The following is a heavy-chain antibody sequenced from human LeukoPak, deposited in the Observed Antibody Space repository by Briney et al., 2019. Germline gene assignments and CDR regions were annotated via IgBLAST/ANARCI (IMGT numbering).Heavy chain of an antibody. CDR1: GGSISSYY. V-gene: IGHV4-59*01. Sequence: DPSETLSLTCSVSGGSISSYYWSWIRQPPGKGLEWIGYIYYSGSTNYNPSLKSRVTISVDTSKNQFSLKLSSVTAADTAVYYCARGGRTIFGVAQYYFDYWGQGTLVTVSS. CDR3: ARGGRTIFGVAQYYFDY. J-gene: IGHJ4*02. CDR2: IYYSGST. D-gene: IGHD3-3*01.